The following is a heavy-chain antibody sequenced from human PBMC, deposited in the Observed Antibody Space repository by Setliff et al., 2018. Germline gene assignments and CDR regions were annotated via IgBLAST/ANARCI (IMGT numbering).Heavy chain of an antibody. CDR3: ARVYDFWSGYYVDY. V-gene: IGHV3-48*01. J-gene: IGHJ4*02. D-gene: IGHD3-3*01. CDR2: ISSSSSTI. Sequence: GGSLRLSCAASGFTFSSYSMNWVRQAPGKGLEWVSYISSSSSTIYYADSVKGRFTISRDNAKNSLYLQMNSLRAEDTAAYYCARVYDFWSGYYVDYWGQGTLVTVSS. CDR1: GFTFSSYS.